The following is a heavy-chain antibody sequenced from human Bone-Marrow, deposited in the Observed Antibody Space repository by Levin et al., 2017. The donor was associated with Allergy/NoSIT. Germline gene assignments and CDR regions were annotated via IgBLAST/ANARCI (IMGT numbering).Heavy chain of an antibody. V-gene: IGHV3-7*01. CDR2: IKQDGSEK. Sequence: GGSLRLSCAASGFTFSSYWMSWVRQAPGKGLEWVANIKQDGSEKYYVDSVKGRFTISRDNAKNSLYLQMNSLRAEDTAVYYCASCSPSGIAARFLTLCYYGMDVWGQGTTVTVSS. J-gene: IGHJ6*02. D-gene: IGHD6-6*01. CDR3: ASCSPSGIAARFLTLCYYGMDV. CDR1: GFTFSSYW.